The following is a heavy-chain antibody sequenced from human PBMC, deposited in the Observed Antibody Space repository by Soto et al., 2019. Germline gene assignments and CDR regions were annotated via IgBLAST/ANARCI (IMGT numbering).Heavy chain of an antibody. D-gene: IGHD3-9*01. V-gene: IGHV3-21*01. J-gene: IGHJ4*02. CDR2: ISSSSSYI. CDR3: ARDTASDILTGYSFYYFDD. Sequence: EVQLVESGGGLVKPGGSLRLSCAASGFTFSSYSMNWVRQAPGKGLEWVSSISSSSSYIYYADSVKGRFTISRDNAKNSLYLQMNSLRAEDTAVYYCARDTASDILTGYSFYYFDDWGQGTLVTVSS. CDR1: GFTFSSYS.